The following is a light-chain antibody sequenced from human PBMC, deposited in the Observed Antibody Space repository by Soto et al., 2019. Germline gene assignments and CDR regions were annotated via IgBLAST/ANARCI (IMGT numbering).Light chain of an antibody. CDR2: QDS. Sequence: SYELTQPPSVSVSPGQTASITCSGDKLGDKYACWYQQKPGQSPVPVIYQDSKRPSGIPERFSGSNSGNTATLTISGTQAMDEADYYCQAWDSSFVVFGGGTKLTVL. CDR3: QAWDSSFVV. CDR1: KLGDKY. V-gene: IGLV3-1*01. J-gene: IGLJ2*01.